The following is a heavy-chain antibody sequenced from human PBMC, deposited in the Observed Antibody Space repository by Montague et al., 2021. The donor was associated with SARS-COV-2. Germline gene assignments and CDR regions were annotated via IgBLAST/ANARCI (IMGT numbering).Heavy chain of an antibody. J-gene: IGHJ3*02. D-gene: IGHD3-22*01. CDR2: NGYT. CDR3: ARGGATYYYDTSGHVNAFDT. Sequence: NGYTNYNPSLMSRVTISVDTSKNQFSLRLSSVTAADTAVYFCARGGATYYYDTSGHVNAFDTGGQGTRGIVSS. V-gene: IGHV4-59*09.